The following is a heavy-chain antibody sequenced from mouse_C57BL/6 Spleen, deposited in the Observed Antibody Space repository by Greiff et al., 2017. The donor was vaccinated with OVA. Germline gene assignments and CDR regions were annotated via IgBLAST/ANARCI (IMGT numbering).Heavy chain of an antibody. CDR1: GYAFSSSW. J-gene: IGHJ4*01. CDR3: ARANWAIAMDY. CDR2: IYPGDGDT. D-gene: IGHD4-1*01. Sequence: VQLQESGPELVKPGASVKISCKASGYAFSSSWMNWVKQRPGKGLEWIGRIYPGDGDTNYNGKFKGKATLTADKSSSTAYMQLSSLTSEDSAVYFCARANWAIAMDYWGQGTSVTVSS. V-gene: IGHV1-82*01.